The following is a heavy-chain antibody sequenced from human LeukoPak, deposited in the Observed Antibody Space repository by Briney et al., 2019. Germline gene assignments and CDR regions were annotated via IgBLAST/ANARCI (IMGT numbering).Heavy chain of an antibody. D-gene: IGHD4-23*01. V-gene: IGHV5-51*01. CDR3: AGCIASPGRNSGAFDI. CDR1: GYSFTSYW. CDR2: IYPGDSDT. Sequence: GESLKISCEGSGYSFTSYWIGWVRQMPGKGLEWMGIIYPGDSDTRYSPSFQGQVTISADKSISTAYLQWSSLKASDTAMYYCAGCIASPGRNSGAFDIWGQGTMVTVSS. J-gene: IGHJ3*02.